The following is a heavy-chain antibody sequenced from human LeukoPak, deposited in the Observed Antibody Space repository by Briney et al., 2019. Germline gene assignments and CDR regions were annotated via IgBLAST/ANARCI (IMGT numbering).Heavy chain of an antibody. J-gene: IGHJ4*02. D-gene: IGHD3-22*01. Sequence: GGSLSLLCGAWGFTFRSYEMNWVRQAPGKGLEWVSYISSSGSTRCCADALNGRFIISRDTAKSAQYLQTNSLRAEDTAVYDCARVAKGEPDSSGPYCGQRTLVTVSS. V-gene: IGHV3-48*03. CDR1: GFTFRSYE. CDR3: ARVAKGEPDSSGPY. CDR2: ISSSGSTR.